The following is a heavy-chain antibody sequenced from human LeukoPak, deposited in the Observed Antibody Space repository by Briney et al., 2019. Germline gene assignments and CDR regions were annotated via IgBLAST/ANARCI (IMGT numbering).Heavy chain of an antibody. D-gene: IGHD3-16*02. Sequence: ASVKVSCKASGYTFTGYGIAWVRQAPGQGLELVGWIAAYNGLTNYAQNLQGRLTLTTDTSTSTAYMELRNLTSDDTAIYFCARSYGLEADYWGRGTLVTVSS. J-gene: IGHJ4*02. CDR3: ARSYGLEADY. V-gene: IGHV1-18*01. CDR1: GYTFTGYG. CDR2: IAAYNGLT.